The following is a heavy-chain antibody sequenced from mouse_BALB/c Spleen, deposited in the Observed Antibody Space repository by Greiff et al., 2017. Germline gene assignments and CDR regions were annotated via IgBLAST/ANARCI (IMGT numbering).Heavy chain of an antibody. CDR1: GFTFSSYT. Sequence: EVKLVESGGGLVKPGGSLKLSCAASGFTFSSYTMSWVRQTPEKRLEWVATISSGGSYTYYPDSVKGRFTISRDNAKNTLYLQMSSLKSEDTAMYYCTRDYYRYDGYYFDYWGQGTTLTVSS. CDR2: ISSGGSYT. D-gene: IGHD2-14*01. CDR3: TRDYYRYDGYYFDY. V-gene: IGHV5-6-4*01. J-gene: IGHJ2*01.